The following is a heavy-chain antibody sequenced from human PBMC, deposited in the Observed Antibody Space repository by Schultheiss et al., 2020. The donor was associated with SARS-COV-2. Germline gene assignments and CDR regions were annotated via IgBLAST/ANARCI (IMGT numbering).Heavy chain of an antibody. CDR2: IWYDGSNK. CDR1: GFTFSSYA. V-gene: IGHV3-33*08. Sequence: GGSLRLSCAASGFTFSSYAMHWVRQAPGKGLEWVAVIWYDGSNKYYADSVKGRFTISRDNAKNSLYLQMNSLRAEDTAVYYCARGPPYYDFWSGEPRFDYWGQGTLVTVSS. J-gene: IGHJ4*02. D-gene: IGHD3-3*01. CDR3: ARGPPYYDFWSGEPRFDY.